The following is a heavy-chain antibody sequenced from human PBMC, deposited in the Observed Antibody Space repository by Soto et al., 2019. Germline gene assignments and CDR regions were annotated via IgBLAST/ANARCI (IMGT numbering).Heavy chain of an antibody. V-gene: IGHV6-1*01. D-gene: IGHD6-19*01. CDR1: GDSVSSNTAA. CDR2: TYYRSKWYN. Sequence: SQTLSLTCAISGDSVSSNTAAWNWIRQSPSRGLEWLGRTYYRSKWYNDYAGSVKSRISINPDTSKNQVSLQLNSVTPEDTAVYFCARGRGSGWNYNGMDVWGKGTTVIVAS. J-gene: IGHJ6*01. CDR3: ARGRGSGWNYNGMDV.